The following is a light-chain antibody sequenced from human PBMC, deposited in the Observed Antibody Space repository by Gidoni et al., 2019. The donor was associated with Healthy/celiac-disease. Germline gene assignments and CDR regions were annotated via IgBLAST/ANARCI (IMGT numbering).Light chain of an antibody. CDR2: AAS. CDR1: QSIRSY. CDR3: QQSYSTLRYT. Sequence: DFQITKSPSSLSASVGDRVTITCRASQSIRSYLNWYRQKPGKAPKLLIYAASSLQSGVPSRFRGSGSGTDLTLTISSLQPEDFATYYCQQSYSTLRYTFGQGTKLEIK. J-gene: IGKJ2*01. V-gene: IGKV1-39*01.